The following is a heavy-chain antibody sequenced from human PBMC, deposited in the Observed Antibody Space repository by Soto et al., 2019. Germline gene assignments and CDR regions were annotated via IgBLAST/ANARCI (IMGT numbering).Heavy chain of an antibody. Sequence: SETLSLTCAVSGGSISSGGYSWSWIRQPPGKGLEWIGYIYHSGSTYYNPSLKSRVTISVDRSKNQFSLKLSSVTAADTAVYYCARVLGYYDSSGYLDYWGQGTLVTVSS. CDR1: GGSISSGGYS. CDR2: IYHSGST. J-gene: IGHJ4*02. CDR3: ARVLGYYDSSGYLDY. D-gene: IGHD3-22*01. V-gene: IGHV4-30-2*01.